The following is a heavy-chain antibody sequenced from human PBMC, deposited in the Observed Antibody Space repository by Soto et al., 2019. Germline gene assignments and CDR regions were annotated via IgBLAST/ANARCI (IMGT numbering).Heavy chain of an antibody. D-gene: IGHD3-22*01. J-gene: IGHJ5*02. Sequence: SETLSLTCTVSGGSISSGGYYWGWIRQHPGKGLEWIGYISYSGSTYYNPSLKSRVTISVDTSKNQFSLELSSVTAADTAVYYCARHYYDNSGINWFDPWGQGTLVTVSS. CDR1: GGSISSGGYY. CDR3: ARHYYDNSGINWFDP. V-gene: IGHV4-31*03. CDR2: ISYSGST.